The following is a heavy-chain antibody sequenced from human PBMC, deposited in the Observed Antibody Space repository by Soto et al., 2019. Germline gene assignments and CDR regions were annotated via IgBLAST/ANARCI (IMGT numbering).Heavy chain of an antibody. D-gene: IGHD6-13*01. J-gene: IGHJ5*02. CDR3: AAGIAAAQPFDP. V-gene: IGHV1-45*02. CDR2: ITLYNGNT. Sequence: SVKVSCTASGYTFTYCSLHWLQQAPGQGLERMRWITLYNGNTNYAKKFQGRVTITRDMSLRTAYIELSSLRSEDTAVYYCAAGIAAAQPFDPWGQGTLVTVSS. CDR1: GYTFTYCS.